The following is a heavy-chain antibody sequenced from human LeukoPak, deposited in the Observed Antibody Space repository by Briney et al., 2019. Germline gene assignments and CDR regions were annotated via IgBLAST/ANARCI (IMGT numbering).Heavy chain of an antibody. V-gene: IGHV3-23*01. CDR2: ISGSGGST. Sequence: PGGSLRLSCAAPGLTFPTYGMSWVRQAPGKGLEWVSAISGSGGSTYYADSVKGRFTISRDNSKNTLYLQMNSLRAEDTAVYYCAREVEMATISYFDYWGQGTLVTVSS. CDR3: AREVEMATISYFDY. J-gene: IGHJ4*02. D-gene: IGHD5-24*01. CDR1: GLTFPTYG.